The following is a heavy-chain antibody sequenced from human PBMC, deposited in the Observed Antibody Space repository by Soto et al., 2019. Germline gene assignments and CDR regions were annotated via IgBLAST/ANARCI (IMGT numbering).Heavy chain of an antibody. D-gene: IGHD5-18*01. J-gene: IGHJ6*02. CDR1: GGTFSSYA. CDR3: ASTGYSYDDLYYYYYGMDV. V-gene: IGHV1-69*13. Sequence: SVKVSCKASGGTFSSYAISWVRQAPGQGLEWMGGIIPIFGTANYAQKFQGRVTITADESTSTAYMELSSLRSEDTAVYCCASTGYSYDDLYYYYYGMDVWGQGTTVTLSS. CDR2: IIPIFGTA.